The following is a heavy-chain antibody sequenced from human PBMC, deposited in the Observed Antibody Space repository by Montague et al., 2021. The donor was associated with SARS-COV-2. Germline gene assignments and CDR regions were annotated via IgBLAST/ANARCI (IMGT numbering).Heavy chain of an antibody. J-gene: IGHJ6*02. CDR1: GGFLSTYY. Sequence: ETLSLTRSVSGGFLSTYYWSWIRQPPGKGLEWIGYIDDSGTTRYNPSLRGRATISLDLSKNHFSLNLNSVTAADTAVYYCAGNAYNNNGLDVWGQGTTVTVSS. V-gene: IGHV4-59*08. CDR3: AGNAYNNNGLDV. CDR2: IDDSGTT.